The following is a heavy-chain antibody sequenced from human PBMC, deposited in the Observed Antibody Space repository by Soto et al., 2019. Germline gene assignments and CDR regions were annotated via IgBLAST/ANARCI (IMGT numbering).Heavy chain of an antibody. CDR1: GFALSSYG. D-gene: IGHD6-19*01. Sequence: QLVESGGGVVQPGTSQKLSCTASGFALSSYGMHWVRQAPGKGLEWVSVISYNGNNKYYADSVRGRFTISRDNSRSTLYLQMDSLRPEDTAVYYCAKDRGHLAVAAITGGGDFDKWGQGTTVTVSS. V-gene: IGHV3-30*18. CDR3: AKDRGHLAVAAITGGGDFDK. J-gene: IGHJ3*01. CDR2: ISYNGNNK.